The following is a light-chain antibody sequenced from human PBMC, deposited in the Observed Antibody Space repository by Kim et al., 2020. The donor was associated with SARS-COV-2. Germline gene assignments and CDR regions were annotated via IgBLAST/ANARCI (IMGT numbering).Light chain of an antibody. CDR1: SSNIGFNY. J-gene: IGLJ2*01. CDR2: RND. CDR3: VTWDDSLSGQVI. Sequence: QSVLTQPPSVSGTPGQRVTISCSGSSSNIGFNYIYWYQQLPGTAPKLLIHRNDQRPSGVPDRFSGSKSDTSASLAISGLRSEDEADYYCVTWDDSLSGQVIFGGGTQLTVL. V-gene: IGLV1-47*01.